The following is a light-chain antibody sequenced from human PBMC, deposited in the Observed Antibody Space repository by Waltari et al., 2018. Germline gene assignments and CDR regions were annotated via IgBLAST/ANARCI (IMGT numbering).Light chain of an antibody. CDR3: QRSYCTLYT. Sequence: DIQMTQSPSSRSASVGDRVTITCRASQSISSYLNWDQQKPGKAPKLLIYAASSLQSGVPSRFSGSGSGTVFTLTISSLQPADFATYYCQRSYCTLYTFVQRNKLVIK. CDR1: QSISSY. CDR2: AAS. V-gene: IGKV1-39*01. J-gene: IGKJ2*01.